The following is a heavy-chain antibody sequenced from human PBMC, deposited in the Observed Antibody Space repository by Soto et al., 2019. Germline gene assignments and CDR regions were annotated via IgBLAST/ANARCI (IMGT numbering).Heavy chain of an antibody. V-gene: IGHV3-66*01. CDR1: GFTVSSNY. CDR2: IYSGGNT. D-gene: IGHD3-10*01. CDR3: TRGITLVLGGNLVDHGMDV. Sequence: EVQLVESGGGLVRPGGSLRLSCAASGFTVSSNYMSWVRQAPGKGLEWVSIIYSGGNTDYTESVKGRFTISRDNSKNTLHLQMNSLRAEDTAVYYCTRGITLVLGGNLVDHGMDVWGQGTTVTVSS. J-gene: IGHJ6*02.